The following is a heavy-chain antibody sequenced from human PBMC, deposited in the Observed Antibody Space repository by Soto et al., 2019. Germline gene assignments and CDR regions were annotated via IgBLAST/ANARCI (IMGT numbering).Heavy chain of an antibody. D-gene: IGHD3-10*01. CDR1: GFTFSSYS. CDR3: ATRITMVRGVIIGANAFDI. J-gene: IGHJ3*02. V-gene: IGHV3-21*01. CDR2: ISSSSSYI. Sequence: EVQLVESGGGLVKPGGSLRLSCAASGFTFSSYSMNWVRQAPGKGLEWVSSISSSSSYIYYADSVKGRFTISRDNAKNSLYLQMNSLRAEDTAVYYCATRITMVRGVIIGANAFDIWGQGTMVTVSS.